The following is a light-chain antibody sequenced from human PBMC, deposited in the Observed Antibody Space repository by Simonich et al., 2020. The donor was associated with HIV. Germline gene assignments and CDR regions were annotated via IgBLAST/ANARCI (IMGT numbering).Light chain of an antibody. J-gene: IGLJ3*02. CDR2: DVS. CDR1: SSDVGGYNY. V-gene: IGLV2-14*01. CDR3: NSYTSSSTWV. Sequence: QSALTQPASVSGSPGQSITISCPGTSSDVGGYNYVSWYQQHPGKAPKLMIYDVSKRPSGGSNRFSGSKAGNTASLTISGRQAEDEADYYCNSYTSSSTWVFGGGTKLTVL.